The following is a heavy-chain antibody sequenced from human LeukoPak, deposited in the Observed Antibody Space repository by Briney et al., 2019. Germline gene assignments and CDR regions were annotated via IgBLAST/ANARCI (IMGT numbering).Heavy chain of an antibody. CDR1: GFTFSDYY. CDR3: ARGSGDYARYYFDY. CDR2: INHSGST. J-gene: IGHJ4*02. Sequence: PGGSLRLSCAASGFTFSDYYMSWIRQPPGKGLEWIGEINHSGSTNYNPSLKSRVTISVDASKNQFSLKLSSVTAADTAVYYCARGSGDYARYYFDYWGQGTLVTVSS. D-gene: IGHD4-17*01. V-gene: IGHV4-34*01.